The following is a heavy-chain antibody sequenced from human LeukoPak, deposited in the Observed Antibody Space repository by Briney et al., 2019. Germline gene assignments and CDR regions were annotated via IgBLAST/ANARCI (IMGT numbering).Heavy chain of an antibody. D-gene: IGHD3-22*01. CDR3: AKDVLHDGSVYYANYLDS. Sequence: GGSLRLSCAASGFTFSAHAMSWVRQPPGKGLEWASAISGSNGRTHYADSLRGRFSISRDNSKNTLYLQMNSLRADDTAVYYCAKDVLHDGSVYYANYLDSWGHGTLVTVSS. CDR2: ISGSNGRT. J-gene: IGHJ5*01. V-gene: IGHV3-23*01. CDR1: GFTFSAHA.